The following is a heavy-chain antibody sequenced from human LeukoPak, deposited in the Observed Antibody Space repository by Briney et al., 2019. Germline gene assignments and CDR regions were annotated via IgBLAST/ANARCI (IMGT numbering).Heavy chain of an antibody. CDR1: EFTFSSYW. CDR2: IKQDGSEK. Sequence: PGGSLRLSCTASEFTFSSYWMSWVRQAPGKGLEWVANIKQDGSEKDYVDSVKGRFTISRDNAKNSLYQQMNNLRAEDTAVYYCARYCGGDCYGMDVWGQGTTVTVSS. J-gene: IGHJ6*02. D-gene: IGHD2-21*01. V-gene: IGHV3-7*01. CDR3: ARYCGGDCYGMDV.